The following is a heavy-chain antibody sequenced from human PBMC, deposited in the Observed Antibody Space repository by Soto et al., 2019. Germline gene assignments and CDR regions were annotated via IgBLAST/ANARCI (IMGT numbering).Heavy chain of an antibody. CDR2: INSDGSST. Sequence: EVQLVESGGGLVQPGGSLRLSCEASGFTFSTFWMHWVRQAPGKGLVWVSRINSDGSSTNYADSVKGRVTISRDNAKNTLYLRLNSLRPEDTAVYYCARDFEYLGPGTLVTVSS. V-gene: IGHV3-74*01. J-gene: IGHJ4*02. CDR3: ARDFEY. CDR1: GFTFSTFW.